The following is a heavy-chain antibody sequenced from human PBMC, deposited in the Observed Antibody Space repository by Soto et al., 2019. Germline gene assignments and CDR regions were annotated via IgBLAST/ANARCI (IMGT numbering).Heavy chain of an antibody. J-gene: IGHJ4*02. CDR1: GGTFSSYT. CDR2: IIPILGIA. Sequence: QVQLVQSGAEVKKPGSSVKVSCKASGGTFSSYTISWVRQAPGQGLEWMGRIIPILGIANYAQKFQGRVTITADKSTSAAYMELSSLRSEDTAVYYCARSGNEMATILGFDYWGQGTLVTVSS. CDR3: ARSGNEMATILGFDY. V-gene: IGHV1-69*02. D-gene: IGHD5-12*01.